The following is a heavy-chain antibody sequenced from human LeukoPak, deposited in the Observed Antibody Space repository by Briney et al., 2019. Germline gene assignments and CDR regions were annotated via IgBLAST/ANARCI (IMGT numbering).Heavy chain of an antibody. J-gene: IGHJ6*03. CDR1: GFTVSSNS. V-gene: IGHV3-53*01. CDR2: IYSDNT. CDR3: ARTKGPAGYYYYMDV. Sequence: GGSLRLSCTVSGFTVSSNSMSWVRQAPGKGLEWVSFIYSDNTHYSDSVKGRFTISRDNSKNTLYLQMNSLRAEDTAVYYCARTKGPAGYYYYMDVWGKGTTVTISS. D-gene: IGHD6-19*01.